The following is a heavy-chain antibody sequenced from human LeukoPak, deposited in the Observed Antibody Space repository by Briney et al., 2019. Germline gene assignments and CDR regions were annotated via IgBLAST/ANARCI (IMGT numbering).Heavy chain of an antibody. CDR3: ARGADVFDI. V-gene: IGHV4-34*01. CDR2: INHSGST. CDR1: GGSFSGYY. Sequence: SETLSLTCAVYGGSFSGYYWSWIRQPPGKGLEWIGEINHSGSTNYNPSLKSRVTISADTSNDQFSLRLNSVTAADTAVYFCARGADVFDIWGQGTVVTVS. J-gene: IGHJ3*02.